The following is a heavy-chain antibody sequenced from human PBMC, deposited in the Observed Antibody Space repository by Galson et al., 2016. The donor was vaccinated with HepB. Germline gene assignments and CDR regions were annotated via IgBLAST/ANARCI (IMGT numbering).Heavy chain of an antibody. Sequence: GLEWIGYIYYYGSTNYSPSLKSRVTISVDTSKNQFSLKLTSVTAADTAVYYCARRNAGSTYGYYFFDYWGQGGMVTVSS. J-gene: IGHJ4*02. CDR2: IYYYGST. D-gene: IGHD5-18*01. CDR3: ARRNAGSTYGYYFFDY. V-gene: IGHV4-59*01.